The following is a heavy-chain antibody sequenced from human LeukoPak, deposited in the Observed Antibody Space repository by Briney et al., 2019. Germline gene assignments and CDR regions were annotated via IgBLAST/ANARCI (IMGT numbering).Heavy chain of an antibody. Sequence: GGSLRLSCAASGFTFSSYAMNWVRQAPGKGLEWVSVIGASGSGTYYADSVKGRFTISRDNAKNSLYLQMNSLRAEDTAVYYCARDRPRDYWGQGTLVTVSS. CDR1: GFTFSSYA. V-gene: IGHV3-23*01. D-gene: IGHD6-6*01. CDR3: ARDRPRDY. CDR2: IGASGSGT. J-gene: IGHJ4*02.